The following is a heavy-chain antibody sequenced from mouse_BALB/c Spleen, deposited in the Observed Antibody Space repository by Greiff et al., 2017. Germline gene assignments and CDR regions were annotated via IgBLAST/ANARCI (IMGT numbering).Heavy chain of an antibody. V-gene: IGHV5-17*02. CDR2: ISSGSSTI. Sequence: DVKLVESGGGLVQPGGSRKLSCAASGFTFSSFGMHWVRQAPEKGLEWVAYISSGSSTIYYADTVKGRFTISRDNPKNTLFLQMTSLRSEDTAMYYCAREAYGNYGYAMDYWGQGTSVTVSS. CDR1: GFTFSSFG. D-gene: IGHD2-10*02. J-gene: IGHJ4*01. CDR3: AREAYGNYGYAMDY.